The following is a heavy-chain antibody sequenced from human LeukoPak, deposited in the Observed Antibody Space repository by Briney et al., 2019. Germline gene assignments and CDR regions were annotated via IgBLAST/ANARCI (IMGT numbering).Heavy chain of an antibody. Sequence: GGSLRRSCAASGFTFSSDGMHWVRQAPGKGLEWVAVIWYDGSNKYYADSVKGRFTISRDNSKNTLYLQMNSLRAEDTAVYYCARTQLNYGFDPWGQGTLVTVSS. V-gene: IGHV3-33*01. CDR3: ARTQLNYGFDP. CDR2: IWYDGSNK. CDR1: GFTFSSDG. J-gene: IGHJ5*02. D-gene: IGHD1-1*01.